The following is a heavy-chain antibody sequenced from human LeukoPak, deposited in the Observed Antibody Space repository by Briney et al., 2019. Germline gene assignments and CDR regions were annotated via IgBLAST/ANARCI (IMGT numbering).Heavy chain of an antibody. CDR1: GFTFSSYG. Sequence: GGSLRLSCAASGFTFSSYGMHWVRQAPGKGLEWVAVISYDGSNKYYADSVKGRFTISRDNSKNTLYLQMNSLRAEDTAVYYCAKDNELRPHLEWLLYGSLLPVGYFDYWGQGTLVTVSS. CDR2: ISYDGSNK. CDR3: AKDNELRPHLEWLLYGSLLPVGYFDY. V-gene: IGHV3-30*18. J-gene: IGHJ4*02. D-gene: IGHD3-3*01.